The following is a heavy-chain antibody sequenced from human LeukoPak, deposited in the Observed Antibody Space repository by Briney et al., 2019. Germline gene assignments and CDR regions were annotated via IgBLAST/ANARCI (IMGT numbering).Heavy chain of an antibody. J-gene: IGHJ6*02. Sequence: ASVKVSCKASGYTFTGYYIPWVRQAPGQGFEWMGWISPNSGGTSYAQNFQGRVTMTRDTSISTAYVELSRLRYDDMAVYYCARIRAAGSGMDVWGQGTTVTVSS. CDR3: ARIRAAGSGMDV. D-gene: IGHD6-13*01. V-gene: IGHV1-2*02. CDR2: ISPNSGGT. CDR1: GYTFTGYY.